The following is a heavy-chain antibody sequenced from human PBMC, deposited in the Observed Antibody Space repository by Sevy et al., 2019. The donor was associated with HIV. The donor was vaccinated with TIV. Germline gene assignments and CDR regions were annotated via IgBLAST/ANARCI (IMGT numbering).Heavy chain of an antibody. J-gene: IGHJ6*02. CDR1: GFTFSSYA. D-gene: IGHD2-15*01. CDR3: ARGGYCSGGSCRYYYYYGMDV. CDR2: ISYDGSNK. Sequence: GGSLRLSCAASGFTFSSYAMHWVRQAPGKGLEWVAVISYDGSNKYYADSVKGRFTISRDNSKNTLYLQMNSLRAEDTAVYYCARGGYCSGGSCRYYYYYGMDVWGQGTTVTVSS. V-gene: IGHV3-30-3*01.